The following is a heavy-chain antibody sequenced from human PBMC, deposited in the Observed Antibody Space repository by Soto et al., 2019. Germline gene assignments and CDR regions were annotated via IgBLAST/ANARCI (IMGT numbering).Heavy chain of an antibody. J-gene: IGHJ4*01. D-gene: IGHD3-16*01. V-gene: IGHV3-33*01. CDR3: ACGGGGVKKWDKNPSGN. CDR1: RWTLSRYG. CDR2: IWYDGQST. Sequence: SLRVTGGTSRWTLSRYGMHRVRQAPGKGLGCVAVIWYDGQSTYSGKTVNGRFTIIRDNSKSTPDLQMNSLCTEDTHVNYCACGGGGVKKWDKNPSGNWGPGSL.